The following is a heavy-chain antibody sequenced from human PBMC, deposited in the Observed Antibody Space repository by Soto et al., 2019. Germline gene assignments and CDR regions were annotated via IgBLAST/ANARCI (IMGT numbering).Heavy chain of an antibody. J-gene: IGHJ6*02. CDR1: GGSISSYY. Sequence: QVQLQESGPGLVKPSETLSLTCTVSGGSISSYYWSWIRQPPGKGLEWIGYIYYSGSTNYNPSLKSRGTISVETSKNQFSLKLSSVTAADTAVYYCAREGLTGTIGLYYYYGMDVWGQGTTVTVSS. V-gene: IGHV4-59*01. CDR3: AREGLTGTIGLYYYYGMDV. CDR2: IYYSGST. D-gene: IGHD1-7*01.